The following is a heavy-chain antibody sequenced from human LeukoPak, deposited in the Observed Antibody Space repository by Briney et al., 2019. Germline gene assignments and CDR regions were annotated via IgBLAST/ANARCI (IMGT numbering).Heavy chain of an antibody. V-gene: IGHV3-53*01. CDR2: IYSGGST. D-gene: IGHD1-26*01. J-gene: IGHJ3*02. Sequence: GGSLRLSCAASGFTVSSIYMSWVRQAPGEGLEWVSIIYSGGSTFYADSVKGRFTISRDNSKTTLYLQMNSLRAEDTAVYYCARGGSYLSAFDIWGQGTMVTVSS. CDR3: ARGGSYLSAFDI. CDR1: GFTVSSIY.